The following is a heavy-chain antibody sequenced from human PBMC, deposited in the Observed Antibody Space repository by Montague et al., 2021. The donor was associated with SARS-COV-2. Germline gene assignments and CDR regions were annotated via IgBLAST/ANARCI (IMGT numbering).Heavy chain of an antibody. D-gene: IGHD3-9*01. CDR3: ARESLHLTGYYNDYFDY. J-gene: IGHJ4*02. CDR2: IYTSGST. V-gene: IGHV4-61*02. Sequence: TLSPTRTVSGGSISSGSYYWNWIRQPAGKGLEWIRRIYTSGSTNYXPSLKSRVTISVDTSKNQFSLKLSSVTAADTAVYYCARESLHLTGYYNDYFDYWGQGTLVTVSS. CDR1: GGSISSGSYY.